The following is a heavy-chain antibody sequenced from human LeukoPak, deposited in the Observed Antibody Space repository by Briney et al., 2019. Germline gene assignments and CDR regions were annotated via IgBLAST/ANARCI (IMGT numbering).Heavy chain of an antibody. Sequence: SVKVSCKASGGTFSSYAISWVRQAPGQGLEWMGGIIPIFGTANYAQKFQGRVTITADESTSTAYMELSSLRSEDTAVYYCARDAAPYYDSSGYPFPFDYWGQGTLVTVSS. J-gene: IGHJ4*02. CDR2: IIPIFGTA. CDR3: ARDAAPYYDSSGYPFPFDY. D-gene: IGHD3-22*01. V-gene: IGHV1-69*13. CDR1: GGTFSSYA.